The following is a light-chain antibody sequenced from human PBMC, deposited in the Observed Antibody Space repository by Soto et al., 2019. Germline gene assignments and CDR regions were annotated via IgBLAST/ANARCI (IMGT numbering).Light chain of an antibody. J-gene: IGKJ1*01. Sequence: IQMTQSPSTLSESVGDSVTITCRASQSITIWLAWYQQKPGKAPKLLIYDASSLEGGVPSRFSGSGSGTEFTLTISSLQPEDFATYYCQQLTTHPCTFGQGTKVDNK. CDR2: DAS. CDR3: QQLTTHPCT. CDR1: QSITIW. V-gene: IGKV1-5*01.